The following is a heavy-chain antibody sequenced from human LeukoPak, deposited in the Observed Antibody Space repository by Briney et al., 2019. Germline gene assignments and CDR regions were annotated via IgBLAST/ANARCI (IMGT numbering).Heavy chain of an antibody. D-gene: IGHD2/OR15-2a*01. CDR1: GFTFSSYA. V-gene: IGHV3-30*04. Sequence: GGSLRLSCAASGFTFSSYAMHWVRQAPGKGLEWVAVISYDGSNKYYADSVKGRFTISRDNSKNTLYLQMNSLRAEDTAVYYCVRSFVSHGSFDYWGQGTLVTVSS. CDR2: ISYDGSNK. CDR3: VRSFVSHGSFDY. J-gene: IGHJ4*02.